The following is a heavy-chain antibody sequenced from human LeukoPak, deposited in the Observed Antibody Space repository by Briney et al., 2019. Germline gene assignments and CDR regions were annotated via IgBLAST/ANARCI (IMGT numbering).Heavy chain of an antibody. CDR2: INAGNGNT. CDR3: AREEIVLGYCSGGSCYSRLWDY. CDR1: GYTFTSYA. J-gene: IGHJ4*02. D-gene: IGHD2-15*01. Sequence: ASVKVSCKASGYTFTSYAMHWVRQAPGRRLEWMGWINAGNGNTKYSQKFQGRVTITRDTSASTAYMELSSLRSEDTAVYYCAREEIVLGYCSGGSCYSRLWDYWGQGTLVTVSS. V-gene: IGHV1-3*01.